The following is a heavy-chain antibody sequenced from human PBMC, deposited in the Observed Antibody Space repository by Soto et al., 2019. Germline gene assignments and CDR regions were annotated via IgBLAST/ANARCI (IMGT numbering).Heavy chain of an antibody. CDR1: GYTFTSYA. V-gene: IGHV1-3*01. J-gene: IGHJ4*02. D-gene: IGHD6-6*01. CDR2: INAGNGNT. CDR3: ARVQAARLDFDY. Sequence: ASVKVSCKASGYTFTSYAMHWVRQAPGQRLDWMGWINAGNGNTKYSQKFQGRVTITRDTSASTAYMELSSLRSEDTAVYYCARVQAARLDFDYWGQGTLVTVSS.